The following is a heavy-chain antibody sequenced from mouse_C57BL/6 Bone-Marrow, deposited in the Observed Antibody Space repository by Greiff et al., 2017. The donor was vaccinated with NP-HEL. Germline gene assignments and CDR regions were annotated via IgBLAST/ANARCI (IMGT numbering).Heavy chain of an antibody. CDR2: IWSDGST. CDR3: ARCSYEYGYFDY. Sequence: QVQLKQSGPGLVAPSQSLSITCTVSGFSLTSYGVHWVRQPPGKGLEWLVVIWSDGSTTYNSDLNSRLSISKDNSKSQVFLKMNSLHTDDTAMYYCARCSYEYGYFDYWGQGTTLTVSS. D-gene: IGHD2-4*01. V-gene: IGHV2-6*03. CDR1: GFSLTSYG. J-gene: IGHJ2*01.